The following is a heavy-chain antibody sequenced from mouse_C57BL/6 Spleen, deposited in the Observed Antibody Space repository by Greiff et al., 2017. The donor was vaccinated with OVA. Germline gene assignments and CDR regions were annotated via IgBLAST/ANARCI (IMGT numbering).Heavy chain of an antibody. CDR1: GYTFTSYW. CDR2: IDPSDSYT. J-gene: IGHJ4*01. V-gene: IGHV1-59*01. CDR3: ARPVLKKDYAMDY. Sequence: QVQLQQPGAELVRPGTSVKLSCKASGYTFTSYWMHWVKQRPGQGLEWIGVIDPSDSYTNYNQKFKGKATLTVDTSASTAYMQLSSLTSEDSAVYYCARPVLKKDYAMDYWGQGTSVTVSS.